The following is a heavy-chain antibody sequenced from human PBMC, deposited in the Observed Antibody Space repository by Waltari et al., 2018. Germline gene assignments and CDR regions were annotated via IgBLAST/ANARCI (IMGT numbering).Heavy chain of an antibody. Sequence: QVQLQESGPGLVKPSETLSLTCTVSGGSISSGYYWGWIRQPPGKGLEWIGSIYHSGSTYYNPSLKSRVTISVDTSKNQFSLKLSSVTAADTAVYYCARAGTQGDWYFDLWGRGTLVTVSS. CDR1: GGSISSGYY. V-gene: IGHV4-38-2*02. J-gene: IGHJ2*01. CDR3: ARAGTQGDWYFDL. CDR2: IYHSGST.